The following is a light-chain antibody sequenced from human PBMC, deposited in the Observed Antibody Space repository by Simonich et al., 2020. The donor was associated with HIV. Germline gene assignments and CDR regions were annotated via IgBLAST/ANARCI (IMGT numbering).Light chain of an antibody. CDR3: QTWGTGIRV. CDR1: SGHSSYA. V-gene: IGLV4-69*01. J-gene: IGLJ3*02. CDR2: LKSDGSH. Sequence: QLVLTQSPSASASLGASVKLTCTLSSGHSSYAIAWHQQQPEKGPRYLMKLKSDGSHSKGDGHPDCFLGSSSGAERYLTISSLQSEDEANYYCQTWGTGIRVFGGGTKLTVL.